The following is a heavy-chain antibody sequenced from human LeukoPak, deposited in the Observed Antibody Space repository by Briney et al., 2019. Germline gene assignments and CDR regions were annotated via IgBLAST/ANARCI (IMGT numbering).Heavy chain of an antibody. Sequence: GGSLRLSCAASGFTFSSYAMSWVRQAPGKGLEWVSAISGSGGSTYYADSVKGRFTISRDNSKNTLYLQMNSLRAEDTAVYYCAKDPPPYYGSGSYPDAFDIWGPGTKVTVS. CDR2: ISGSGGST. J-gene: IGHJ3*02. D-gene: IGHD3-10*01. CDR1: GFTFSSYA. CDR3: AKDPPPYYGSGSYPDAFDI. V-gene: IGHV3-23*01.